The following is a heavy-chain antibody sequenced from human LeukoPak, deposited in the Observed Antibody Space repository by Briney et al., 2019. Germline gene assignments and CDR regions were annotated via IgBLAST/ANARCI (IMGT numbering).Heavy chain of an antibody. CDR2: INPNSGGT. D-gene: IGHD6-25*01. CDR3: ARDLADSSGMFDP. J-gene: IGHJ5*02. V-gene: IGHV1-2*02. Sequence: ASVKVSCKASGYPFTGYYMHWVRQAPGQGLEWMGWINPNSGGTNYAQKFQGRVTMTRDTSISTAYMELSRLRSDDTAVYYRARDLADSSGMFDPWGQGTLVTVSS. CDR1: GYPFTGYY.